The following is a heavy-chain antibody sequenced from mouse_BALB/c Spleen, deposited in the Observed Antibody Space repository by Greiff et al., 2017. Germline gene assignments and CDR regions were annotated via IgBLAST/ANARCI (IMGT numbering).Heavy chain of an antibody. Sequence: ESGPGLVKPSQSLSLTCSVTGYSITSGYYWNWIRQFPGNKLEWMGYISYDGSNNYNPSLKNRISITRDTSKNQFFLKLNSVTTEDTATYYCARDLYYRGYWGQGTTLTVSS. CDR3: ARDLYYRGY. V-gene: IGHV3-6*02. CDR1: GYSITSGYY. CDR2: ISYDGSN. J-gene: IGHJ2*01. D-gene: IGHD2-12*01.